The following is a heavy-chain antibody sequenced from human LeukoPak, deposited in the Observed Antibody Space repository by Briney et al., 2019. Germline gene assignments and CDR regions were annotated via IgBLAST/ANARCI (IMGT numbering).Heavy chain of an antibody. CDR2: INHSGST. CDR1: GGSFSGYY. V-gene: IGHV4-34*01. Sequence: SETLSLTCAVYGGSFSGYYWSWIRQPPGKGLEWIGAINHSGSTNYNPYLKNGVTISVDTSKIQFSLKLTSVTAADTAVYYCARGGARAFNCSGSGSYRSPTTYNWFDPWGQGTLVTVSS. D-gene: IGHD3-10*01. J-gene: IGHJ5*02. CDR3: ARGGARAFNCSGSGSYRSPTTYNWFDP.